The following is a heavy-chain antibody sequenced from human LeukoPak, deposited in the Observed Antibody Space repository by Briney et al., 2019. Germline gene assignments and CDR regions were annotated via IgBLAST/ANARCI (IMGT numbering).Heavy chain of an antibody. V-gene: IGHV3-33*01. J-gene: IGHJ3*02. CDR2: IWYDGSNK. CDR1: GFTFSSYG. Sequence: PGGSLRLSCAASGFTFSSYGMHWVRQAPGKGLEWVAVIWYDGSNKYYADSVKGRFTISRDNSKNTLYLQMNSLRAEDTAVYYCARYSCGGDCYDAFDIWGQGTMVTVSS. D-gene: IGHD2-21*02. CDR3: ARYSCGGDCYDAFDI.